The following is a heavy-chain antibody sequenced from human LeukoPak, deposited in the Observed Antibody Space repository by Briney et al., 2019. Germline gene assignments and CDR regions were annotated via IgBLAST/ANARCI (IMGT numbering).Heavy chain of an antibody. CDR2: INPNSGGT. D-gene: IGHD2-15*01. CDR3: ARDPNGCSGGSCYRGYFDY. V-gene: IGHV1-2*02. CDR1: GYSFTGYY. Sequence: ASVKVSCKASGYSFTGYYMHWVRQAPGQGLEWMGWINPNSGGTNYAQKFQGRVTMTRDTSISTACMELSRLRSDDTAVYYCARDPNGCSGGSCYRGYFDYWGQGTLVTVSS. J-gene: IGHJ4*02.